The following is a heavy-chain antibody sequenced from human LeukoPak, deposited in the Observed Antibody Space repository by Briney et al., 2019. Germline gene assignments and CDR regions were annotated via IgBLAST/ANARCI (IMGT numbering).Heavy chain of an antibody. D-gene: IGHD3-10*01. V-gene: IGHV3-7*01. Sequence: GGSLRLSCAASGFTFSGYSLTWVRQAPGRGLEWVASIKQDGSEKSYVDSVKGRFTISRDNAKNSLYLQMNILAAEDTAVYYCASGGGSGTYIPYYYYVMDVWGQGTTVTVSS. J-gene: IGHJ6*02. CDR3: ASGGGSGTYIPYYYYVMDV. CDR1: GFTFSGYS. CDR2: IKQDGSEK.